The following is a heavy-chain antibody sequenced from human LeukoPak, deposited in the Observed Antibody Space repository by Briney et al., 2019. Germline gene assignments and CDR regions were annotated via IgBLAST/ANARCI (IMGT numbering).Heavy chain of an antibody. CDR3: ARGRRDYGDY. V-gene: IGHV1-2*02. J-gene: IGHJ4*02. CDR1: GYTFTDYY. Sequence: ASVKVSRKASGYTFTDYYVHVVRQAPGQGRECMGWINTKSGGTSYAQKFQGRVAMTRDTSISTAYMELGKLRSDDTAVYYCARGRRDYGDYWGQGTLVTVSS. CDR2: INTKSGGT.